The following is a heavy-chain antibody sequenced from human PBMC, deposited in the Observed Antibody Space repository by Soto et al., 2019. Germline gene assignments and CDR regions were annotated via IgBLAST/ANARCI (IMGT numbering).Heavy chain of an antibody. CDR3: ARVNYGDYYYGMDV. D-gene: IGHD4-17*01. CDR1: GGSINYSY. CDR2: ISYTGSA. V-gene: IGHV4-59*01. Sequence: LSRTCTVSGGSINYSYWTWIRQPPGKGLEWIGYISYTGSANYNASLKSRLTISVDTSKNQFSLKLSSVTAADTALYYCARVNYGDYYYGMDVWGQGTPVTVSS. J-gene: IGHJ6*02.